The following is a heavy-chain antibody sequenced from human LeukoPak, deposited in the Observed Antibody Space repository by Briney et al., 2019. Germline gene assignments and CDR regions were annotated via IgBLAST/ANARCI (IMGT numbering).Heavy chain of an antibody. CDR1: GYSFTNFD. V-gene: IGHV1-8*01. CDR3: ARGPQWRGDYYYMDV. D-gene: IGHD6-19*01. CDR2: MNPNSGNK. Sequence: ASVKVSCKASGYSFTNFDINWVRQATGQGLEWMGWMNPNSGNKGYAQKFQGRVSMTMNTSITTAYMKLSSLRSEDTAVYYCARGPQWRGDYYYMDVWGRGTTVTVSS. J-gene: IGHJ6*03.